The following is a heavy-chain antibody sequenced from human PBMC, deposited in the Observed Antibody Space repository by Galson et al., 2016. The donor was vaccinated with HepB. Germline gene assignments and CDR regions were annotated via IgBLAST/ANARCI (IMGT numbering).Heavy chain of an antibody. CDR3: ARVREQQLLDAFDI. CDR2: ISSGRGYI. J-gene: IGHJ3*02. D-gene: IGHD6-13*01. Sequence: SLRLSCAGSGFTFNGYNMNWVRQAPGKGPEWVSSISSGRGYIYYADSVKGRFTISRDNFKNSLYPQMNSLRAEDTALYYCARVREQQLLDAFDIWGQGTMVTVSS. CDR1: GFTFNGYN. V-gene: IGHV3-21*01.